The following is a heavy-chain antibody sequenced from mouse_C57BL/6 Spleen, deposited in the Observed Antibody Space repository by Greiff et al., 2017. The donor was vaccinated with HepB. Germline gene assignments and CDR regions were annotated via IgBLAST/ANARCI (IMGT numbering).Heavy chain of an antibody. Sequence: EVKLMESGGGLVQPGESLKLSCESNEYEFPSHDMSWVRQTPEKRLELVAAINSDGGSTYYPDTMERRFNISRDNTKKTLYLQMSSLRSEDTALYCCARHGYDGAWFAYWGQGTLVTVSA. CDR3: ARHGYDGAWFAY. D-gene: IGHD2-2*01. J-gene: IGHJ3*01. CDR2: INSDGGST. V-gene: IGHV5-2*01. CDR1: EYEFPSHD.